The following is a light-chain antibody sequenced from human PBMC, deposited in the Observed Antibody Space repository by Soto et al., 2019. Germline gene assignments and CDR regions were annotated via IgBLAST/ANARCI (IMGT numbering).Light chain of an antibody. V-gene: IGKV3-20*01. CDR1: QSISSSY. CDR3: QQYGSSPPWT. J-gene: IGKJ1*01. CDR2: AAS. Sequence: EIVLTQSPATLSLSPGERATLSCRASQSISSSYLAWYQQKLGQAPRLLIYAASRRATAIPDRFSGSGSGTDFTLTISGLEPEDFAVYYCQQYGSSPPWTFGQGTKVDIK.